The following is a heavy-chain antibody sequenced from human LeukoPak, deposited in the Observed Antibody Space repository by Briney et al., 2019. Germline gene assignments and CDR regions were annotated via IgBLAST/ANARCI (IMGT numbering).Heavy chain of an antibody. Sequence: QPGGSLRLSCAASGFTFSGSALHWVRQASGKGLEWVGRIRSTANGYATAYAASVKGRFTISRDDSKNTAYLQMNSLKTEDTAVYYCTRPSYYYDSSGYWGLWGQGTLVTVSS. J-gene: IGHJ4*02. V-gene: IGHV3-73*01. CDR2: IRSTANGYAT. D-gene: IGHD3-22*01. CDR3: TRPSYYYDSSGYWGL. CDR1: GFTFSGSA.